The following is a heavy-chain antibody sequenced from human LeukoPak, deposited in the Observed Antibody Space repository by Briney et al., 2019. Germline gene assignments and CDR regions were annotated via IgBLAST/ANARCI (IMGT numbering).Heavy chain of an antibody. Sequence: GGSLRLSCTASGFTFGDYVMSWFRQAPGKGLEWVGFVRSKAYGETTEYAASVKGRFIISRDDSKSIAYLQMYSLETEDTAIYYCTRGSDTIFGVSRDGFDYWGQGTLVTVSS. D-gene: IGHD3-3*01. J-gene: IGHJ4*02. CDR1: GFTFGDYV. CDR3: TRGSDTIFGVSRDGFDY. V-gene: IGHV3-49*03. CDR2: VRSKAYGETT.